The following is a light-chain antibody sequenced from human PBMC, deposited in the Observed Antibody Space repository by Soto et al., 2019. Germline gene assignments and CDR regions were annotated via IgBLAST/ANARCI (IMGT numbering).Light chain of an antibody. Sequence: EIVLTQSPATLSVFPGEKATLSCGASQSVSNNLAWYHQKPGQAPRPLIYGASTRATGVPARFSGSGSGTEFTLPISSLQSEDSAIYYCQQYSSWPFTFGHGTKVAIE. CDR1: QSVSNN. J-gene: IGKJ3*01. V-gene: IGKV3-15*01. CDR2: GAS. CDR3: QQYSSWPFT.